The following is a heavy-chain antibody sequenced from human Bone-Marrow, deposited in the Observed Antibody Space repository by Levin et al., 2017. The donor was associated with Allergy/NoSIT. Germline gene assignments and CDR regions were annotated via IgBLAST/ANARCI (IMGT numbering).Heavy chain of an antibody. CDR1: GFTFSSYW. CDR2: IKQDGSEK. V-gene: IGHV3-7*01. Sequence: GESLKISCAASGFTFSSYWMSWVRQAPGKGLEWVANIKQDGSEKYYVDSVKGRFTISRDNAKNSLYLQMNSLRAEDTAVYYCARAPRGTGVVTMIVVVSGFDYWGQGTLVTVSS. D-gene: IGHD3-22*01. J-gene: IGHJ4*02. CDR3: ARAPRGTGVVTMIVVVSGFDY.